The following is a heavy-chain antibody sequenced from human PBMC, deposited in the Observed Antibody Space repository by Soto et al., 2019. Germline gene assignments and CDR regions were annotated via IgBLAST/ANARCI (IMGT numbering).Heavy chain of an antibody. CDR3: ARGYTVPSYNWFDP. CDR2: ISSSSSTI. Sequence: GGSLRLSCAASGFTFSSYSMNWVRQAPGKGLEWVSYISSSSSTIYYADSVKGRFTISRDNAKNSLYLQMNSLRDEDTAVYYCARGYTVPSYNWFDPWGQGXLVTVSS. J-gene: IGHJ5*02. CDR1: GFTFSSYS. V-gene: IGHV3-48*02. D-gene: IGHD4-4*01.